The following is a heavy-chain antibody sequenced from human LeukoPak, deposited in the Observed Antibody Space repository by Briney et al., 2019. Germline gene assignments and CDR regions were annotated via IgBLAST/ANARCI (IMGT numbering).Heavy chain of an antibody. Sequence: GGSLRLSCAASGFTVSSNYMSWVRQAPGKGLEWVSVIYSGGSTYYADSVKGRFTISRDNSKNTLYLQMNSLRAEDTAVYYCAKSPYYDSSGDAFEIWGQGTLVTVSS. D-gene: IGHD3-22*01. CDR3: AKSPYYDSSGDAFEI. CDR2: IYSGGST. V-gene: IGHV3-53*05. J-gene: IGHJ3*02. CDR1: GFTVSSNY.